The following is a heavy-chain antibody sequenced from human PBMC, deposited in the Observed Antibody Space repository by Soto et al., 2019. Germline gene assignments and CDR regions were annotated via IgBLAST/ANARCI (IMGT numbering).Heavy chain of an antibody. V-gene: IGHV5-51*01. Sequence: PGESLKISCKGSGYSFNTYWIGWVRQMPGKGLEWMGIIYPGDSNTRYSPSFQGQVTISADRSISTTYVQWSSLKASDTAMYYCSRLTVKTPRRYYYYGMDVWGQGTTVTVSS. CDR3: SRLTVKTPRRYYYYGMDV. CDR1: GYSFNTYW. CDR2: IYPGDSNT. D-gene: IGHD4-17*01. J-gene: IGHJ6*02.